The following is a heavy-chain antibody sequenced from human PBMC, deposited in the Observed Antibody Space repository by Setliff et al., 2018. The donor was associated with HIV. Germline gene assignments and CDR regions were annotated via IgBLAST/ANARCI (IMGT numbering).Heavy chain of an antibody. CDR3: ATDKGTTLSSYYYYYMDV. V-gene: IGHV1-18*01. J-gene: IGHJ6*03. D-gene: IGHD4-4*01. Sequence: ASVKVSCKASGYTFTSSGISWVRQAPGQGLEWMGWISAYNGNTNYAQKLQGRVTMTIDTSTSTAYMELRSLRSDDTAVYYCATDKGTTLSSYYYYYMDVWGKGTTVTVSS. CDR2: ISAYNGNT. CDR1: GYTFTSSG.